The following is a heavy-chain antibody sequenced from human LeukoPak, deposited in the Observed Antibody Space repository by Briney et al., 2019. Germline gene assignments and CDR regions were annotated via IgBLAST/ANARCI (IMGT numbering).Heavy chain of an antibody. J-gene: IGHJ4*02. V-gene: IGHV3-33*01. D-gene: IGHD6-6*01. CDR3: ARDFYSSSSGGSVY. Sequence: GRSLRLSCAASGFAFSSFGMHWVRQAPGKGLEWVALIWNDGSNKYYADSVKGRFTISRDNSKNTLYLQMNSLRAEDTAVYYCARDFYSSSSGGSVYWGQGSLVTVSS. CDR1: GFAFSSFG. CDR2: IWNDGSNK.